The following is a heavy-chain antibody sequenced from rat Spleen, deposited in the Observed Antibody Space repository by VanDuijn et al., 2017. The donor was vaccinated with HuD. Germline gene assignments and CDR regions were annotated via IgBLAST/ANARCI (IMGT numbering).Heavy chain of an antibody. CDR3: ARWDYYDGTYGVMDA. CDR2: INGAGST. Sequence: EVQLQESGPGLVKPSQSLSLTCSVTGYSITSGYGWNWIRKFPGNKLEWMGYINGAGSTNYNPSLKSRISITRDTSKNQVFLQVNSVTTEDTATYYCARWDYYDGTYGVMDAWGQGASVTVSS. J-gene: IGHJ4*01. CDR1: GYSITSGYG. D-gene: IGHD1-12*02. V-gene: IGHV3-3*01.